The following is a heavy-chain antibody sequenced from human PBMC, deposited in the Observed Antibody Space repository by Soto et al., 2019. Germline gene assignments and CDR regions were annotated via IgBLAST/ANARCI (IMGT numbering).Heavy chain of an antibody. D-gene: IGHD6-19*01. V-gene: IGHV1-18*01. CDR2: IGAYNGNT. J-gene: IGHJ4*02. Sequence: QVQLVQSGGEVTKPGASVKVSCKASGSTFTNYGISWVRQAPGQGLEWMAWIGAYNGNTNYARKFQGRVSVTRDTSTTTAYMELTSLRSDDTAVYYCAREAPVAGVDYWGQGTLVTVAS. CDR1: GSTFTNYG. CDR3: AREAPVAGVDY.